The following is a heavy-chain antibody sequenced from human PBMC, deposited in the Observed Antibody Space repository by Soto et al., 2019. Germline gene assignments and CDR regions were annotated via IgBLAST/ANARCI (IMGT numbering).Heavy chain of an antibody. D-gene: IGHD2-2*01. J-gene: IGHJ5*02. V-gene: IGHV4-31*03. Sequence: SETLSLTCTVSGGSISSGGYYWSWIRQHQGKGLEWIGYIYHSGTTYYNPSLKSRVTISVDTSKNQFSLKLSSVSAADTALYYCERCSLVVVPAPGFDPWGRGTLVTVSS. CDR3: ERCSLVVVPAPGFDP. CDR1: GGSISSGGYY. CDR2: IYHSGTT.